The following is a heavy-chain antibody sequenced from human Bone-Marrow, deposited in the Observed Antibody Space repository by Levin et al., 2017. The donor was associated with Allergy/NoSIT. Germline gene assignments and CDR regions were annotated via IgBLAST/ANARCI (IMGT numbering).Heavy chain of an antibody. CDR3: AKDQWDSTSWPANFDS. D-gene: IGHD2-2*01. CDR2: LSGSGGST. CDR1: GFTFSTYA. V-gene: IGHV3-23*01. J-gene: IGHJ4*02. Sequence: SCAASGFTFSTYAMTWVRQAPGKGLEWVAALSGSGGSTFYADSVKGRFTISRDNSKDTLYLQMNSLRVDDTALYYCAKDQWDSTSWPANFDSWGQGTLVTVSS.